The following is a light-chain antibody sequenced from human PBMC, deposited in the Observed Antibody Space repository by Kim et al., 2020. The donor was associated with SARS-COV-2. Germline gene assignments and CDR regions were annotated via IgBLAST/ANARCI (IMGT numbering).Light chain of an antibody. CDR2: RNK. J-gene: IGLJ3*02. Sequence: SYELTQPLSVSVALGQTARFTCGGNDMGDKNVRWYQQKPGQAPLLVIYRNKIRPSGIPERFSGSNSGNTATLTITAAQAGDEADYYCQVWDTTTAVFGGGTQLTVL. V-gene: IGLV3-9*01. CDR3: QVWDTTTAV. CDR1: DMGDKN.